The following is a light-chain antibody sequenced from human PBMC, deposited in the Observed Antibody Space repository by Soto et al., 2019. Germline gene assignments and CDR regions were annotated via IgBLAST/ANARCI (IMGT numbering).Light chain of an antibody. V-gene: IGKV3-20*01. Sequence: EIVLTQSPGTLSLSPGERVTLSCRASQSVSSSYLACYQQKPGQAPRLLIYDASIRDTGIPDSFSGSGSGTDFTLTISRLEPEDFAVYYCQQYGSSPGTFGQGTKVDNK. J-gene: IGKJ1*01. CDR3: QQYGSSPGT. CDR1: QSVSSSY. CDR2: DAS.